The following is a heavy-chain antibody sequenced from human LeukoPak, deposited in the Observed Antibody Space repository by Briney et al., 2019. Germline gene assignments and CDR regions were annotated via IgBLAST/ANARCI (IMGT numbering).Heavy chain of an antibody. CDR1: GFTFSSYG. D-gene: IGHD6-13*01. Sequence: PGGSLRLSCAASGFTFSSYGTHWVRQAPGKGLEWVAFIRYDGSNKYYADSVKGRFTISRDNSKNTLYLQMNSLRAEDTAVYYCARVIAAAGNYFDYWGQGTLVTVSS. CDR2: IRYDGSNK. J-gene: IGHJ4*02. V-gene: IGHV3-30*02. CDR3: ARVIAAAGNYFDY.